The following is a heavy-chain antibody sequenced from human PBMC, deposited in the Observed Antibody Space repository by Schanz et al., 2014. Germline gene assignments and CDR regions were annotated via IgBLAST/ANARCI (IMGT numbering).Heavy chain of an antibody. CDR2: IWYDENNK. CDR1: GFSLNTYG. V-gene: IGHV3-33*01. D-gene: IGHD2-2*01. Sequence: QAQLMESGGGVVQPGTSLILSCSVSGFSLNTYGIHWFRQPAGKGLEWVAVIWYDENNKYYADSVKGRFTMSRDNSKNTLYLQMNSLKTEDTAMYYGARRASCSRIGCPFGSWGQGTLXTVSS. CDR3: ARRASCSRIGCPFGS. J-gene: IGHJ4*02.